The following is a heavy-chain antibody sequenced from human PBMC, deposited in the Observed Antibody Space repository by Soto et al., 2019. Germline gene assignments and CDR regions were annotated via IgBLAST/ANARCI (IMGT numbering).Heavy chain of an antibody. D-gene: IGHD3-22*01. CDR3: AKTFGDSNGYFVNWLDP. V-gene: IGHV3-30*18. CDR2: ISYDGNDK. J-gene: IGHJ5*02. CDR1: GFTFSSYG. Sequence: TGGSLRLSCAASGFTFSSYGMHWVRQAPGKGLEWVAVISYDGNDKQYADSVKGRFTISRDNSKNTLYLEMNSLRAEDTAVYYCAKTFGDSNGYFVNWLDPWGQGALVTVSS.